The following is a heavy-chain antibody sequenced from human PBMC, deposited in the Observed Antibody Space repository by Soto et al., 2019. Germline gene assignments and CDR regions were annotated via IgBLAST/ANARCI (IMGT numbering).Heavy chain of an antibody. J-gene: IGHJ4*02. Sequence: VGSLRLSCAASGFTFSTHAMSWVRQVPGKGLEWVSAISGNGGSAYYADSVKGRFTISRDNSKNTLYLQMNSLRAEDTAVYYCAEEDYGGKSGVLRYWGQGALVTVSS. CDR2: ISGNGGSA. D-gene: IGHD4-17*01. V-gene: IGHV3-23*01. CDR3: AEEDYGGKSGVLRY. CDR1: GFTFSTHA.